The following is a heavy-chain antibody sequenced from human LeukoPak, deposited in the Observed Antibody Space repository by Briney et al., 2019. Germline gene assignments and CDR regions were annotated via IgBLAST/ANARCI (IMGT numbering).Heavy chain of an antibody. CDR3: ARDRQAWVVDYFDY. Sequence: ASVKVSCKTSGYTFTAYYMQWVRQAPGQGLEWMGWINPKSGGSNSAHKFQGRVTMTRDTSISTAYMELIRLRSDGAAVYYCARDRQAWVVDYFDYWGQGTLVTVSS. CDR1: GYTFTAYY. D-gene: IGHD2-15*01. J-gene: IGHJ4*02. CDR2: INPKSGGS. V-gene: IGHV1-2*07.